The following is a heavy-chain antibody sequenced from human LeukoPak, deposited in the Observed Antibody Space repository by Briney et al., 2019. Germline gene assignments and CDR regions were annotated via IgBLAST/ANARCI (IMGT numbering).Heavy chain of an antibody. CDR2: IYYSGST. V-gene: IGHV4-30-4*01. J-gene: IGHJ4*02. Sequence: PSQTLSLTCTVSGGSISSGDYYWSWIRQPPGKGLEWIGYIYYSGSTYYNPSLKSRVTISVDTSKNQFSLKLSSVTAADTAVYYCARVRDGDYPFDYWGQGTLVTVSS. CDR1: GGSISSGDYY. CDR3: ARVRDGDYPFDY. D-gene: IGHD4-17*01.